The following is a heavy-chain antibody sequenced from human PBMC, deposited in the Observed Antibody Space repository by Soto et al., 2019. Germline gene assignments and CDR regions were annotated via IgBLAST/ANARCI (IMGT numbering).Heavy chain of an antibody. Sequence: PSETLSLTCTVSGGSISSGGYYWSWIRQHPGKGLEWIGYIYYSGSTYYNPSLKSRVAISVDTSKNQFSLKLSSVTAADTAVFYCARDTLAARAFDIWGQGTMVT. CDR2: IYYSGST. D-gene: IGHD6-13*01. CDR1: GGSISSGGYY. CDR3: ARDTLAARAFDI. V-gene: IGHV4-31*03. J-gene: IGHJ3*02.